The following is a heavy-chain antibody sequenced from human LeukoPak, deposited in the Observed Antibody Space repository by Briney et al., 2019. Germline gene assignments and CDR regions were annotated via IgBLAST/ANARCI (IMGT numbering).Heavy chain of an antibody. CDR3: ARRSAFYCSSTSCYGVFDY. CDR1: GYSISSGYY. D-gene: IGHD2-2*01. Sequence: PSETLSLTCAVSGYSISSGYYWGWIRQPPGKGLEWIGSIYHSGSTYYNPSLKSRVTISVDTSKNQFSLKLSSVTAADTAVYYCARRSAFYCSSTSCYGVFDYWGQGTLVTVSS. J-gene: IGHJ4*02. V-gene: IGHV4-38-2*01. CDR2: IYHSGST.